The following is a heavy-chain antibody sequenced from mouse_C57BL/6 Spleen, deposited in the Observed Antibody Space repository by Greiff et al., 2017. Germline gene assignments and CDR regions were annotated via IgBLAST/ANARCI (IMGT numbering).Heavy chain of an antibody. Sequence: EVQLQQSGPELVKPGASVKMSCKASGYTFTDYNMHWVKQSHGKSLEWIGYINPNNGGTSYNQKFKGKATLTVNKSSSTAYMALRSLTSEDSAVYYCARGVGPSFLPYWGQGTLVTVSA. V-gene: IGHV1-22*01. D-gene: IGHD1-1*02. CDR3: ARGVGPSFLPY. CDR1: GYTFTDYN. CDR2: INPNNGGT. J-gene: IGHJ3*01.